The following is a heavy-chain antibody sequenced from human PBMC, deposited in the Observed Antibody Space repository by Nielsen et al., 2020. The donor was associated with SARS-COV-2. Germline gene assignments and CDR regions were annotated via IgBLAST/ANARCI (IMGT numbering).Heavy chain of an antibody. Sequence: WVRQAHGQGLEWMGRINPNSGGTNYAQKFQGRVTMTRDTSISTAYMELSRLRSDDTAVYYCARLRTMVRGVITYYFDYWGQGTLVTVSS. CDR2: INPNSGGT. V-gene: IGHV1-2*06. D-gene: IGHD3-10*01. J-gene: IGHJ4*02. CDR3: ARLRTMVRGVITYYFDY.